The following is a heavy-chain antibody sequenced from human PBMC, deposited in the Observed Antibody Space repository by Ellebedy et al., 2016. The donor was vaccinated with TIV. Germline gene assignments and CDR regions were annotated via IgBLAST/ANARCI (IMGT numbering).Heavy chain of an antibody. V-gene: IGHV3-30*18. D-gene: IGHD3-10*01. CDR2: ISYDGSNK. CDR1: GFTFSSYG. Sequence: GGSLRLSXAASGFTFSSYGMHWVRQAPGKGLEWVAVISYDGSNKYYADSVKGRFTISRDNSKNTLYLQMNSLRAEDTAVYYCAKSLRQRITMVRGVPFDYWGQGTLVTVSS. CDR3: AKSLRQRITMVRGVPFDY. J-gene: IGHJ4*02.